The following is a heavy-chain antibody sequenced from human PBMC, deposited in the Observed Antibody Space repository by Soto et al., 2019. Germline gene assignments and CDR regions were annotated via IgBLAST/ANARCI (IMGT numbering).Heavy chain of an antibody. D-gene: IGHD6-13*01. J-gene: IGHJ4*02. V-gene: IGHV4-30-4*01. CDR2: IYYSGST. CDR1: GGSICSGDDY. CDR3: ARDQIAAAGSTIDY. Sequence: SETMALTCTVSGGSICSGDDYWSWIRQPPGKGLEWIGYIYYSGSTYYNPSLKSRVTISVDTSKNQFSLKLSSVTAADTAVYYCARDQIAAAGSTIDYWGQGTLVTVSS.